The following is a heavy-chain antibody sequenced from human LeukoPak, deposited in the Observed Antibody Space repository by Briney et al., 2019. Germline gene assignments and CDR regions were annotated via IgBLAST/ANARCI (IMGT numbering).Heavy chain of an antibody. CDR1: GGSFSGYY. D-gene: IGHD2-2*02. CDR3: ARLEVPAAIDLDY. V-gene: IGHV4-34*01. Sequence: SETLSLTCAVYGGSFSGYYWSWIRQPPGKGLEWIGEINHSGSTNYNSSLKSRVTISVDTSKNQFSLKLSSVTAADTAVYYCARLEVPAAIDLDYWGQGTLVTVSS. J-gene: IGHJ4*02. CDR2: INHSGST.